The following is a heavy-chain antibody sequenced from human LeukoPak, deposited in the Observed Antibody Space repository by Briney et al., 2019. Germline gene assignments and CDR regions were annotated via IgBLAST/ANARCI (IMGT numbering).Heavy chain of an antibody. CDR2: INHSGST. D-gene: IGHD3-22*01. V-gene: IGHV4-34*01. J-gene: IGHJ4*02. CDR1: GGSFSGYY. CDR3: ARAAHYYDSSGYYYGPLDY. Sequence: PSETLSLTCAVYGGSFSGYYWSWIRQPPGKGLEWIGEINHSGSTNYNPSLKSRVTISVYTSKNQFSLKLSSVTAADTAVYYCARAAHYYDSSGYYYGPLDYWGQGTLVTVSS.